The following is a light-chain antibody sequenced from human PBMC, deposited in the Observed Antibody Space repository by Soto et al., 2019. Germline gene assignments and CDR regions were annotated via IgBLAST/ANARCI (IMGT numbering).Light chain of an antibody. CDR1: NIGSKS. CDR2: RDS. J-gene: IGLJ3*02. V-gene: IGLV3-21*04. CDR3: QVWDSSSDHVV. Sequence: SYVLTQPPSVSVAPGKTAMITCGGDNIGSKSVNWYQQKPGQAPVVVIYRDSDRPSGIPERFSGSNSGNTATLTISRVEPGDEADYYCQVWDSSSDHVVFGGGTKLTVL.